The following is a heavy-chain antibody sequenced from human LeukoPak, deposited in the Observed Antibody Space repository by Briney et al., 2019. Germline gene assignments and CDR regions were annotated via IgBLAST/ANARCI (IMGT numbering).Heavy chain of an antibody. V-gene: IGHV3-23*01. D-gene: IGHD5-18*01. Sequence: GGSLRLSCVVSGFTFSSYCMSWVRQAPGKGLEWVSAISGSGGSTYYADSVKGRFTISRDNSKNTLYLQMNSLRAEDTAVYYCAKDGLWLQPSFDYWGQGTLVTVSS. CDR3: AKDGLWLQPSFDY. CDR1: GFTFSSYC. CDR2: ISGSGGST. J-gene: IGHJ4*02.